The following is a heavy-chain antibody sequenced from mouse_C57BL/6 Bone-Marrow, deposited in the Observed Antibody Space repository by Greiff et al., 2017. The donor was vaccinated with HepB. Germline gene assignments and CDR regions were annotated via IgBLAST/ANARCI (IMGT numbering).Heavy chain of an antibody. V-gene: IGHV1-64*01. J-gene: IGHJ3*01. CDR1: GYTFTSYW. D-gene: IGHD2-2*01. CDR2: IHPNSGST. CDR3: ARYYGYDDGSWFAY. Sequence: VQLQQPGAELVKPGASVKLSCKASGYTFTSYWMHWVKQRPGQGLEWIGMIHPNSGSTNYNEKFKSKATLTVDKSSSTAYMQLSSLTSEDSAVYYCARYYGYDDGSWFAYWGQGTLVTVSA.